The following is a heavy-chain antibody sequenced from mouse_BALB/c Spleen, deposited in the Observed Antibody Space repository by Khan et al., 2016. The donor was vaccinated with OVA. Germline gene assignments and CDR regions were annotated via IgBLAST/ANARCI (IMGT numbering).Heavy chain of an antibody. Sequence: QVQLQQSGAELVRPGASVTLSCKASGYTFTDYEMHWVKQTPVHGLEWIGAIDPETGGTAYNQKFKGKATLTADKSSSTAYMELRSLTSEDSAVYYDTRANGYYGYFDVWGAGTTVTVSS. CDR3: TRANGYYGYFDV. D-gene: IGHD2-2*01. J-gene: IGHJ1*01. CDR2: IDPETGGT. V-gene: IGHV1-15*01. CDR1: GYTFTDYE.